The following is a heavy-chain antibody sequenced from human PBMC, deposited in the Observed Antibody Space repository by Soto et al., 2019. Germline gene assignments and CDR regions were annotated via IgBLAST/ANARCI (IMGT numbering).Heavy chain of an antibody. J-gene: IGHJ3*02. Sequence: EVQLVESGGGLAQPGRSLRLSCAASGFTFDDYAMYWVRQAPGKGLEWVSGIGWNNDKIGYADSVKGRFTISRDNAKSSLYLQMTSLRAEDTALYYCANDHRGYGGDDAVDIWGQGTMVIVSP. CDR3: ANDHRGYGGDDAVDI. CDR2: IGWNNDKI. D-gene: IGHD5-12*01. CDR1: GFTFDDYA. V-gene: IGHV3-9*01.